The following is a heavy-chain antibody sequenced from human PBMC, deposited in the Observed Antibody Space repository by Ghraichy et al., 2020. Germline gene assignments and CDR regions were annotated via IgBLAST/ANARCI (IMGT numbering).Heavy chain of an antibody. D-gene: IGHD5/OR15-5a*01. V-gene: IGHV3-7*04. J-gene: IGHJ3*01. CDR2: IKQDGSEK. CDR3: ARVKYSVGTFDL. CDR1: GFTFSSYW. Sequence: GGSLRLSCAASGFTFSSYWMNWVRQVPGKGLEWVANIKQDGSEKYYVDSVKGRFTISRDNAKNSLHLQMNSLRAEDTAVYYCARVKYSVGTFDLWGQGTMVTVSS.